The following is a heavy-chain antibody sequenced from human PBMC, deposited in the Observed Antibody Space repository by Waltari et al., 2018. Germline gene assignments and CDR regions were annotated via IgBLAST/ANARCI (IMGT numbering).Heavy chain of an antibody. CDR3: ARSYFDVWSGRYYYYMDV. Sequence: QVQLQESGPGLVLPSDTLSLPRSVSGGSISSYSWSWRRQSPGKVLEWIGNVYYTGRNNSNPSIKRRASRSVDTSKNEFSLRLSSVTAADTAVYYCARSYFDVWSGRYYYYMDVWGKGTTVTISS. J-gene: IGHJ6*03. CDR1: GGSISSYS. CDR2: VYYTGRN. V-gene: IGHV4-59*07. D-gene: IGHD3-3*01.